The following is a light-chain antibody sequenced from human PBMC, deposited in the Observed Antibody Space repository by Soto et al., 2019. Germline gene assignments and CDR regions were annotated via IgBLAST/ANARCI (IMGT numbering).Light chain of an antibody. J-gene: IGKJ1*01. CDR3: QQSYGSPRP. V-gene: IGKV1-39*01. Sequence: DIQMTQSPSSLSASVGDRVTITCRASQPIYTYLNWYQHKQGKAPNLLIFAASTLQSGVPSRFSGGGSGTDFTLTITSLQPEDFATYYCQQSYGSPRPFGQGTKVEI. CDR2: AAS. CDR1: QPIYTY.